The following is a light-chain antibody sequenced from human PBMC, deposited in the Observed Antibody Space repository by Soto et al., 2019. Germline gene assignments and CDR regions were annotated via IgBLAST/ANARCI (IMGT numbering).Light chain of an antibody. CDR2: EGS. Sequence: QSVLTRPSSVSGSPGESITISCPGTSSDVGSSNLVSWYQQHPGKTPKLIIYEGSRRPSGVSGRFSGSMSGNAASLTISGLQAEDEADYYCCSFARSSTSYVFGTGTKVTVL. V-gene: IGLV2-23*01. CDR3: CSFARSSTSYV. J-gene: IGLJ1*01. CDR1: SSDVGSSNL.